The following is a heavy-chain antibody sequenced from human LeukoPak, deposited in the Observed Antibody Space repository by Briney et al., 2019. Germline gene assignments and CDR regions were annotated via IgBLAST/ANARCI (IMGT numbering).Heavy chain of an antibody. CDR2: INLSGGST. D-gene: IGHD5-18*01. Sequence: ASVKVSCKASGYTFTRYYMQWVRQAPGKGLEWMRIINLSGGSTSYAQKFQGRVNMTRDTSTSTVYMELRSLRSEDTAVYYCARVDTYGYSGLDNWGQGTLVTVSS. J-gene: IGHJ4*02. V-gene: IGHV1-46*01. CDR1: GYTFTRYY. CDR3: ARVDTYGYSGLDN.